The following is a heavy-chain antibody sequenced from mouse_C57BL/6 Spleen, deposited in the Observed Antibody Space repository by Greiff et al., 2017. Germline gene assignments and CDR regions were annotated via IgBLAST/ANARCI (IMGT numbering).Heavy chain of an antibody. CDR2: ISSGGSYT. V-gene: IGHV5-6*01. D-gene: IGHD1-1*01. J-gene: IGHJ1*03. Sequence: EVQLQESGGDLVKPGGSLKLSCAASGFTFSSYGMSWVRQTPDKRLEWVATISSGGSYTYYPDSVKGRFTISRDNAKNTLYLQMSSLKSEDTAMYYCARQGITTVVADWYFDVWGTGTTVTVSS. CDR3: ARQGITTVVADWYFDV. CDR1: GFTFSSYG.